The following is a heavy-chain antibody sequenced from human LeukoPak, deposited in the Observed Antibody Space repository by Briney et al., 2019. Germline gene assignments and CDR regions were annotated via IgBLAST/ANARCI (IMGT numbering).Heavy chain of an antibody. CDR1: GGSISSYY. V-gene: IGHV4-59*08. D-gene: IGHD4-17*01. Sequence: PSETLSLTCTVSGGSISSYYWSWIRQPPGKGLEWIGYIYYSGSTNYNPSLKSRVTISVDTSKNQFSLKLSSVTAADTAVYHCARHDVDEFTVTPRTNFDYWGQGTLVTVSS. J-gene: IGHJ4*02. CDR3: ARHDVDEFTVTPRTNFDY. CDR2: IYYSGST.